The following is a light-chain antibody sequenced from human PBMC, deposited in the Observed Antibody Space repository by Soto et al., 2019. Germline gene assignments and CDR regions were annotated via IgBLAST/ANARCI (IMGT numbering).Light chain of an antibody. Sequence: QSVLTQPPSVSAAPGQKVTISCSGSSSNIGNNYVSWYQQLPGTAPKLLIYENNKRPSGIPDRFSGSKSGTSATLGITGFQTGDEADYYCGTWDTSLSAPVFGTGTEVTVL. V-gene: IGLV1-51*02. CDR1: SSNIGNNY. J-gene: IGLJ1*01. CDR2: ENN. CDR3: GTWDTSLSAPV.